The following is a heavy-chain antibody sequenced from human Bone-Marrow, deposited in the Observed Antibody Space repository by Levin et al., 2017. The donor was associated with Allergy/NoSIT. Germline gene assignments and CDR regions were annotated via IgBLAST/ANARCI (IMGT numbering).Heavy chain of an antibody. CDR3: ARDYEIYYDSSGYYPGY. V-gene: IGHV3-30-3*01. J-gene: IGHJ4*02. D-gene: IGHD3-22*01. CDR2: LSDDGSNK. Sequence: GESLKISCAASGFTFSSYAMHWVRQAPGKGLEWVAVLSDDGSNKYYADSVRGRFTVSRDNSRNTLYLQMNSLRVEDTAVYSCARDYEIYYDSSGYYPGYWGQGTLVTVSS. CDR1: GFTFSSYA.